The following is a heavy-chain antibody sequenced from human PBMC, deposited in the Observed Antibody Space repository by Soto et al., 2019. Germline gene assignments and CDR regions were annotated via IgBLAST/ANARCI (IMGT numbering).Heavy chain of an antibody. CDR3: ARDLGDYYGSGILYNWFDP. Sequence: QVQLVQSGAEVKKPGASVKVSCKASGYTFTSYGISWVRQAPGQGLEWMGWISAYNGNTNYAQKLQGRVTMTTDTSTSTAYMELRSLRSDDTAVYYCARDLGDYYGSGILYNWFDPWGQGTLVTVSS. CDR2: ISAYNGNT. D-gene: IGHD3-10*01. V-gene: IGHV1-18*01. J-gene: IGHJ5*02. CDR1: GYTFTSYG.